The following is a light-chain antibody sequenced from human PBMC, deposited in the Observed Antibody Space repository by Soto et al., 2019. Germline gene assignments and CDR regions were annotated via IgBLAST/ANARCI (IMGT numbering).Light chain of an antibody. CDR3: CSYADSSYV. CDR1: SSDVGGYKY. J-gene: IGLJ1*01. Sequence: QPVLTQPRSVSGSPGQSVTISCTGTSSDVGGYKYVSWYQQHPDKAPKVMIYDVSERPSGVPDRFSGSKSGNTASLTISGLQAEDEADYYCCSYADSSYVFGTGTKLTVL. V-gene: IGLV2-11*01. CDR2: DVS.